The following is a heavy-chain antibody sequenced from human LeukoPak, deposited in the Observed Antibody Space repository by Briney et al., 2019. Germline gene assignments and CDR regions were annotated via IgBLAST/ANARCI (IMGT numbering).Heavy chain of an antibody. CDR1: GYSISSGYY. CDR3: ARYDYGDPIDY. J-gene: IGHJ4*02. V-gene: IGHV4-38-2*02. CDR2: IYHSGRT. D-gene: IGHD4-17*01. Sequence: SETLSLTCTVAGYSISSGYYWGWIRQPPGKGLEWIGSIYHSGRTYYNPSLKRRVTISIDTSKNQFSLKLSSVTAADTAVYYCARYDYGDPIDYWGQGTLVTVSS.